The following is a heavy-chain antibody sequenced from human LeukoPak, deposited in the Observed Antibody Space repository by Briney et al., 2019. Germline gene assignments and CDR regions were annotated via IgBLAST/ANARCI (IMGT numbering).Heavy chain of an antibody. V-gene: IGHV3-9*01. J-gene: IGHJ5*01. Sequence: GGSLRLSCAVSGLTFDDYAMHWVRQAPGKGLEWVSGVSWNGGSIGYAVSVKGRFTISRDNAKNSLHLQMNSLRSEDTALYYCAKDKTSGISGPFDFWGQGVLVTVSS. CDR2: VSWNGGSI. CDR1: GLTFDDYA. D-gene: IGHD6-13*01. CDR3: AKDKTSGISGPFDF.